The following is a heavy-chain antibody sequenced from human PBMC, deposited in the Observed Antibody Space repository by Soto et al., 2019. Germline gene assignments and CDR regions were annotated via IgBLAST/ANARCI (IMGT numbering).Heavy chain of an antibody. V-gene: IGHV3-30-3*01. J-gene: IGHJ4*02. D-gene: IGHD1-26*01. CDR1: GFTFSSYA. CDR2: ILYDGSNK. Sequence: QVQLVESGGGVVQPGRSLRLSCAASGFTFSSYAMHWVRQAPGKGLEWVAVILYDGSNKYYADSVKGRFTISRDNSKNTLYLQMNSLRAEDTAVYYCASAIVGYYGPGYFDYWGQGTLVTVSS. CDR3: ASAIVGYYGPGYFDY.